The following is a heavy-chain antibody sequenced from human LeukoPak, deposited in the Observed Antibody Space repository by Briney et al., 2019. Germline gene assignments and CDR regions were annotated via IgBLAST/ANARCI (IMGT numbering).Heavy chain of an antibody. J-gene: IGHJ4*02. Sequence: PSETLSLTCTVSGGSISSYYWSWIRQPPGKGLEWIGYIYYSGSTNYNPSLKSRVTISVDTSKNQFSLKLSSVTAADTAVYYCAREAYGDLLSYFDYWVQGTLVTVSS. CDR3: AREAYGDLLSYFDY. CDR1: GGSISSYY. V-gene: IGHV4-59*01. CDR2: IYYSGST. D-gene: IGHD4-17*01.